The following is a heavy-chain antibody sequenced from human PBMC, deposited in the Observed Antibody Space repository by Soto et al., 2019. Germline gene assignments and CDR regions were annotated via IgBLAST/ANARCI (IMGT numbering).Heavy chain of an antibody. Sequence: EVQLVESGGGLVKPGGSLRLSCAVSGLTFSNYNVNWVRQAPGKVLEWVSFISASGTYIYYADSVKGRFSISRDNAKNSLYLQMNSLRAEDTAIYYCATDWGYSYCFSFDYWGQGTLVTVSS. CDR2: ISASGTYI. CDR3: ATDWGYSYCFSFDY. J-gene: IGHJ4*02. D-gene: IGHD5-18*01. CDR1: GLTFSNYN. V-gene: IGHV3-21*01.